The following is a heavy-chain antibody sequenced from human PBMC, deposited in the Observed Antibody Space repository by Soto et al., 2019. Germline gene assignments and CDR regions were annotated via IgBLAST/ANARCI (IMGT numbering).Heavy chain of an antibody. CDR2: IYDSRST. D-gene: IGHD3-22*01. CDR1: GSSINRSCYY. CDR3: ARNLMGGYHLYYYYYGMDV. V-gene: IGHV4-39*01. J-gene: IGHJ6*02. Sequence: SETLSLTCTVSGSSINRSCYYWGWIRQPPGQGPEWIGSIYDSRSTYYNPYLKSRVPISVDKSKNQFSLNLSSVTAADTAVYYCARNLMGGYHLYYYYYGMDVWGQGTTVTVSS.